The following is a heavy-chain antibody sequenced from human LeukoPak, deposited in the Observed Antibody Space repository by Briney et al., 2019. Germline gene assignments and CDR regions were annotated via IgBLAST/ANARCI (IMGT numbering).Heavy chain of an antibody. Sequence: SETLSLICTVSGGSINPYYWSWIRQVPGKGPEWLGYFLYSGSANYNPSLKSRISISVDTSKKQISLTLTSVTAADTAVYYCARHCSTTTCQYYYYHMDVWGKGTTVTVSS. J-gene: IGHJ6*03. V-gene: IGHV4-59*08. CDR2: FLYSGSA. D-gene: IGHD2-2*01. CDR3: ARHCSTTTCQYYYYHMDV. CDR1: GGSINPYY.